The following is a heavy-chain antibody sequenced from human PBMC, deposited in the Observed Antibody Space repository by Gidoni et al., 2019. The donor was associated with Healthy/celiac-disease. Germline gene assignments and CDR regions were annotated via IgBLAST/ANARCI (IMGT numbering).Heavy chain of an antibody. CDR1: GFTFSSNG. Sequence: QVQPVESGGGVVQPGRSLRLSCAASGFTFSSNGMHWVRQAPGKGLEWVAVIWYDGSNKYYADSVKGRFTISRDISKNTLYLQMNSLRAEDTAVYYCARERSSGYDCLDYWGQGTLVTVSS. J-gene: IGHJ4*02. CDR2: IWYDGSNK. V-gene: IGHV3-33*01. D-gene: IGHD5-12*01. CDR3: ARERSSGYDCLDY.